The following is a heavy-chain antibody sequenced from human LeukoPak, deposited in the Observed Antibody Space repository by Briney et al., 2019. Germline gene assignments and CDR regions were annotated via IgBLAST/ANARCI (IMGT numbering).Heavy chain of an antibody. CDR1: GFTFSSYS. D-gene: IGHD4-23*01. CDR2: ISSSSSYI. Sequence: PGGSLRPSCAASGFTFSSYSMNWVRQAPGKGLEWVSSISSSSSYIYYADSVKGRFTISRDNAKNSLYLQMNSLRAEDTAVYYCARDYGGNSVYYYYMDIWGKGTTVTVSS. J-gene: IGHJ6*03. V-gene: IGHV3-21*01. CDR3: ARDYGGNSVYYYYMDI.